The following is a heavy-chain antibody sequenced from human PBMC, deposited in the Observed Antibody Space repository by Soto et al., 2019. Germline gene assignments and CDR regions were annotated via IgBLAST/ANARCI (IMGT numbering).Heavy chain of an antibody. CDR3: ARDLEVFVVQAVQYGMDV. V-gene: IGHV1-2*02. CDR1: GYTFTGYY. J-gene: IGHJ6*02. CDR2: INPNSGGT. D-gene: IGHD2-2*01. Sequence: ASVKVSCKASGYTFTGYYMHWVRQAPGQGLEWMGWINPNSGGTNYAQKFQGRVTMTRDTSISTAYMELSRLRSDDTAVYYCARDLEVFVVQAVQYGMDVWGQGTTVTVSS.